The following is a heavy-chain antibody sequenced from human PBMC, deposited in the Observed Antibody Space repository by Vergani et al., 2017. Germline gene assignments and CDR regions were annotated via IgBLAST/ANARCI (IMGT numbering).Heavy chain of an antibody. CDR2: ISYDGSNK. Sequence: QVQLVESGGGVVQPGRSLRLSCAASGFTFSSYGMHWVRQAPGKGLEWVAVISYDGSNKYYADSVKGRFTISRDNSKNTLYLQMNSLRAEDTAVYYCAKEVSRGYTDAFDIWGQGTMVTVSS. CDR3: AKEVSRGYTDAFDI. CDR1: GFTFSSYG. J-gene: IGHJ3*02. V-gene: IGHV3-30*18. D-gene: IGHD5-18*01.